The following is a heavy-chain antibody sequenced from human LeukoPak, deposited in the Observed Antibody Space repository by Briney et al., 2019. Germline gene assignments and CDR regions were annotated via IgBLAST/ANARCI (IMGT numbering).Heavy chain of an antibody. CDR2: IYYTGSA. J-gene: IGHJ4*02. V-gene: IGHV4-59*08. D-gene: IGHD6-19*01. CDR3: ARLIAVAGTLSFFDY. CDR1: GGSISGYY. Sequence: SETLSLTCTVSGGSISGYYWGWIRQPPGKGLEWIAYIYYTGSAYHSPSLKSRLTISVDTSKNQFSLKLSSVTAADTAIYYCARLIAVAGTLSFFDYWGQGTLVTVSS.